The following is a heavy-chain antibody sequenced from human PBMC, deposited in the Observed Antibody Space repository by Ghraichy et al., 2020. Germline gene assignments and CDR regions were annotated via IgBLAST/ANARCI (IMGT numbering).Heavy chain of an antibody. Sequence: ASVKVSCKASGYTFTGYYMHWVRQAPGQGLEWMGWINPNSGGTNYAQKFQGRVTMTRDTSISTAYMELSRLRSDDTAVYYCARDSACSGGSCEDYYYYGMDVWGQGTTVTVSS. V-gene: IGHV1-2*02. D-gene: IGHD2-15*01. CDR2: INPNSGGT. J-gene: IGHJ6*02. CDR1: GYTFTGYY. CDR3: ARDSACSGGSCEDYYYYGMDV.